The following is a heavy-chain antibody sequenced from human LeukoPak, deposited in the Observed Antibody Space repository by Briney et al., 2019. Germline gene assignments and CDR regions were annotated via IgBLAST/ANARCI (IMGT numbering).Heavy chain of an antibody. CDR3: ARDYYIWGSRYAFDI. CDR2: MSRDGRST. D-gene: IGHD3-16*01. J-gene: IGHJ3*02. CDR1: GFTFSSYT. Sequence: GGSLRLSCSVSGFTFSSYTMHWVRQAPGKGLEYVSAMSRDGRSTYYADSVKGRFTISRDNSKNTLYLQMNSLRAEDAAVYYCARDYYIWGSRYAFDIWGQGTLVTVSS. V-gene: IGHV3-64*04.